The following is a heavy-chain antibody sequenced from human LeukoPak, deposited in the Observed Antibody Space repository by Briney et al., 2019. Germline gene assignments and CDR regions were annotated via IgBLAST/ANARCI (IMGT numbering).Heavy chain of an antibody. D-gene: IGHD3-22*01. Sequence: SETLSLTCTVSGCSIISNYWSWIRQSAGTGLEWIGRIYGSGITDYNPSLKSRVTMSLDTSRKQSSLRLTSVTAADTAVYYCARLKFYDSTGYSPGYYMDVWGKGTTVSVFS. CDR3: ARLKFYDSTGYSPGYYMDV. CDR1: GCSIISNY. J-gene: IGHJ6*03. CDR2: IYGSGIT. V-gene: IGHV4-4*07.